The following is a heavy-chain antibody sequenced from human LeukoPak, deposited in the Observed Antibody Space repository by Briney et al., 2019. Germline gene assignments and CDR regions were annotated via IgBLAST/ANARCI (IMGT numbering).Heavy chain of an antibody. CDR1: GFTFSSYA. CDR2: IRSKAYGGTT. Sequence: PGGSLRLSCAAPGFTFSSYAMSWVRQAPGKGLEWVGFIRSKAYGGTTEYAASVKGRFTISRDDSKSIAYLQMNSLKTEDTAVYYCTRCGGYDCPPGGFDYWGQGTLVTVSS. J-gene: IGHJ4*02. CDR3: TRCGGYDCPPGGFDY. D-gene: IGHD5-12*01. V-gene: IGHV3-49*04.